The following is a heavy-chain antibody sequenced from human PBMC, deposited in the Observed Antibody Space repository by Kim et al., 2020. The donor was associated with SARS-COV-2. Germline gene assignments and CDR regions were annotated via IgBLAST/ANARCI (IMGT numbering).Heavy chain of an antibody. V-gene: IGHV3-30*07. D-gene: IGHD2-2*01. J-gene: IGHJ4*02. CDR3: ARGSQIVVVPAAYFDY. Sequence: SVKGRFTISRDNSKNTLYLQMNSLRAEDTAVYYCARGSQIVVVPAAYFDYWGQGTLVTVSS.